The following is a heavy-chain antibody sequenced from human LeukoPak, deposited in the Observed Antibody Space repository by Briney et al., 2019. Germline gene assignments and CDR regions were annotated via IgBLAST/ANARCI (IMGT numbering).Heavy chain of an antibody. J-gene: IGHJ5*02. CDR2: INYSGST. D-gene: IGHD6-19*01. CDR1: GGSISSNY. Sequence: SETLSLTCAVSGGSISSNYWSWLRQPPGKELKWWGYINYSGSTNYNSSLKSRVTIAVDTSKHQSSLKLSFVTAADAAVYYCARLSLYNFAVAGLNWFDPWGEGTLVTVSS. V-gene: IGHV4-59*12. CDR3: ARLSLYNFAVAGLNWFDP.